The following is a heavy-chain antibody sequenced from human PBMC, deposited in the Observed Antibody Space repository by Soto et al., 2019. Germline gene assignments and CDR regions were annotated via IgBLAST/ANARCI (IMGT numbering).Heavy chain of an antibody. CDR3: ARVGGVAARTFDY. CDR2: LYYSGNT. V-gene: IGHV4-59*07. J-gene: IGHJ4*02. Sequence: SDTLSLTCTVSGGSISPFYCSWVRQPPGKGLEWIGYLYYSGNTNYNPSLKSRVTISVDASKNQVSLRLTSVTAADTAVYYCARVGGVAARTFDYWGQGTVVTVSS. D-gene: IGHD2-15*01. CDR1: GGSISPFY.